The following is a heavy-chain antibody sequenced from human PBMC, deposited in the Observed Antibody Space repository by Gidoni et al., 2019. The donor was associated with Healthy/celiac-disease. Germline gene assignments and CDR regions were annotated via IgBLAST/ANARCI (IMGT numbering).Heavy chain of an antibody. V-gene: IGHV1-69*08. CDR3: ARDIVVVVAAPDAFDI. CDR2: IIPILGIA. J-gene: IGHJ3*02. D-gene: IGHD2-15*01. CDR1: GGTFSSYT. Sequence: QVQLVQSGAAVKKPGSSVKVSCKASGGTFSSYTLSWVRQAPGQGLEWMGRIIPILGIANYAQKFQGRVTITADKSTSTAYMELSSLRSEDTAVYYCARDIVVVVAAPDAFDIWGQGTMVTVSS.